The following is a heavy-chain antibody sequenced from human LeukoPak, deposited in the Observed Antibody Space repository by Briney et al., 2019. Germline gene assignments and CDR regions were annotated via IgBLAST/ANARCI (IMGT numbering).Heavy chain of an antibody. J-gene: IGHJ4*02. CDR1: GYTFTSYA. CDR3: ARGRGLYSYGYAQDY. CDR2: INAGNGNT. Sequence: GASVKVSCKASGYTFTSYAMHWVRQAPGQRLEWMGWINAGNGNTKYSQKFQGRVTITRDTSASTAYMELSSLRSEDTAVYYCARGRGLYSYGYAQDYWGQGTLVTVSS. D-gene: IGHD5-18*01. V-gene: IGHV1-3*01.